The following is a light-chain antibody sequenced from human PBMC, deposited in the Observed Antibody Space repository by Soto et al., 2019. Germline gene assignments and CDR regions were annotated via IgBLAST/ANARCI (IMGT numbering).Light chain of an antibody. J-gene: IGKJ2*01. Sequence: EIVLTQSPGTLSLSPGERATLSCRASQSVSNNYLAWYQQKPGQAPRLLIYGASSRATGFPDRFSGSGSGTDFTLTISRLEPEDFAVYSCQQYDGAPYTFGQGTKLAIK. CDR1: QSVSNNY. CDR2: GAS. V-gene: IGKV3-20*01. CDR3: QQYDGAPYT.